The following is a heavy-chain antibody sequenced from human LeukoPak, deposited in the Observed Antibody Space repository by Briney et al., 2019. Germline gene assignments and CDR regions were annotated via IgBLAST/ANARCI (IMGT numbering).Heavy chain of an antibody. CDR2: INAGNGNT. Sequence: ASVKVSCKASGYTFTSYAMHWVRQAPGQRLEWMGWINAGNGNTKYSQKFQGRVTITRDTSASTAYMELSSLRSEDTAVYYCARDHLWETTYYGSGSSCFDYWGQGTLVTVSS. D-gene: IGHD3-10*01. CDR1: GYTFTSYA. J-gene: IGHJ4*02. V-gene: IGHV1-3*01. CDR3: ARDHLWETTYYGSGSSCFDY.